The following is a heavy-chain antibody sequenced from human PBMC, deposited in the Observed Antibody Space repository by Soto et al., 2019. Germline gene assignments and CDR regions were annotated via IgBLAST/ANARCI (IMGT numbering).Heavy chain of an antibody. CDR2: INSDGSST. J-gene: IGHJ6*02. V-gene: IGHV3-74*01. CDR3: ARVVRGIAAAIELNYYYYGMDV. Sequence: GGSLRLSCAASGFTFSSYWMHWVRQAPGKGLVWVSRINSDGSSTSYADSVKGRFTISRDNAKNTLYLQMNSLRAEDTAVYYCARVVRGIAAAIELNYYYYGMDVWGQGTTVTVSS. CDR1: GFTFSSYW. D-gene: IGHD6-13*01.